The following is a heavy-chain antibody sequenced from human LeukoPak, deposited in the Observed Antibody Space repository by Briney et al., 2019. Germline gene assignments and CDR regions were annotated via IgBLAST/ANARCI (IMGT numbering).Heavy chain of an antibody. D-gene: IGHD1-26*01. V-gene: IGHV3-7*01. CDR2: IKQDGSKL. CDR3: ARWEARDTWVYDY. CDR1: GFTLSNYW. Sequence: GGSLRLSCAASGFTLSNYWMSWVRQAPGKGLEWVANIKQDGSKLSYVDSVKGRFTVSRDNAKNSLYLQMNSLRAEDTAVYYCARWEARDTWVYDYWGQGTLVTVSS. J-gene: IGHJ4*02.